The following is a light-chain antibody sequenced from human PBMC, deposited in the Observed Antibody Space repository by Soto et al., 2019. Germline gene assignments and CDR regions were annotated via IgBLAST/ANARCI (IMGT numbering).Light chain of an antibody. CDR2: GNS. CDR1: SSNIGAGYD. CDR3: QSYDSSLSGVV. J-gene: IGLJ2*01. V-gene: IGLV1-40*01. Sequence: QSVLTQPPSVSGAPGQRVTISCTGSSSNIGAGYDVHWYQQLPGTAPKLLIYGNSNRPSGVPDRFSGSKSATSASLAITGRQAEDAADYYCQSYDSSLSGVVFGGGTKLTVL.